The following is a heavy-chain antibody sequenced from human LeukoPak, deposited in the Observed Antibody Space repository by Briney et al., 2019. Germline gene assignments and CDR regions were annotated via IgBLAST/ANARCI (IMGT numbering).Heavy chain of an antibody. CDR1: GFTVSSNY. CDR2: IYSGGST. D-gene: IGHD4-17*01. V-gene: IGHV3-53*01. CDR3: AGGGDYGDYIFDY. J-gene: IGHJ4*02. Sequence: GGSLRLSCAASGFTVSSNYTSWVRQAPGKGLEWVSVIYSGGSTYYADSVKGRFTISRDNSKNTLYLQVNSLRAEDTAVYYCAGGGDYGDYIFDYWGQGTLVTVSS.